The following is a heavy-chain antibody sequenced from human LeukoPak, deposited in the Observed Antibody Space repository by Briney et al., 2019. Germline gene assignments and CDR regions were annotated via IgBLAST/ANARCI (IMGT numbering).Heavy chain of an antibody. Sequence: PGGSVRLSCAASGFTFSSYAMSWVGQAPGKGVEGVSAISGSGGRTYYADSVKGRFTISRDNSKNTLYLQMNSLRAEDTAVYYCAREACSSGWPVKYFYGMDVWGKGPTVTVSS. V-gene: IGHV3-23*01. CDR1: GFTFSSYA. CDR2: ISGSGGRT. D-gene: IGHD6-19*01. J-gene: IGHJ6*04. CDR3: AREACSSGWPVKYFYGMDV.